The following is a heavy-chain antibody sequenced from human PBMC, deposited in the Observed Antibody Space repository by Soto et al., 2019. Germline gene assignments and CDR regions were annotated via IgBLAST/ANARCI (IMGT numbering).Heavy chain of an antibody. J-gene: IGHJ4*02. D-gene: IGHD6-13*01. V-gene: IGHV3-74*01. CDR2: IKSDGSRT. CDR1: GFTFSSYW. Sequence: EVQLVESGGGLVQPGGSLRLSCAASGFTFSSYWMHWVRQVPGKGLVWVSRIKSDGSRTDYADSVKGRFTISRDNGKNTRYLHMNSLRADDTAVYYCARDGLISVAGVDFDYWGRGTLVTVSS. CDR3: ARDGLISVAGVDFDY.